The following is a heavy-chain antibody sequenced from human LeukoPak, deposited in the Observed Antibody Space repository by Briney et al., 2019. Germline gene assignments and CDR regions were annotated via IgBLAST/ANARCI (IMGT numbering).Heavy chain of an antibody. D-gene: IGHD6-13*01. CDR2: ISGSGGST. V-gene: IGHV3-23*01. Sequence: GGTLRLSCAASGFTFSSYGMSWVRQAPGKGLEWVSAISGSGGSTYYGDSVKGRFTISRDNSKNTLYLQMNSLRAEDTAVYYCARDKIAAAGLFDYWGQGTLVTVSS. CDR1: GFTFSSYG. CDR3: ARDKIAAAGLFDY. J-gene: IGHJ4*02.